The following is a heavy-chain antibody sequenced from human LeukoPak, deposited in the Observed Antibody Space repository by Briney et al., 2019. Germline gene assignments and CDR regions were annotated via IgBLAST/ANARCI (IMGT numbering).Heavy chain of an antibody. J-gene: IGHJ4*02. D-gene: IGHD5-12*01. Sequence: SETLSLTCAVYGGSFSGYYWSWIRQPPGKGLEWIGEINHSGSTNYNPSLKSRVTISVDTSKNQFSLKLSSVTAADTAVHYCAREGLVATIDYWGQGTLVTVSS. CDR2: INHSGST. V-gene: IGHV4-34*01. CDR3: AREGLVATIDY. CDR1: GGSFSGYY.